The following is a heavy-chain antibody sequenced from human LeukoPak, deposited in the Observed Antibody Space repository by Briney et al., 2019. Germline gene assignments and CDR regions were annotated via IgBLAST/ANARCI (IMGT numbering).Heavy chain of an antibody. J-gene: IGHJ1*01. CDR1: GFTLISYG. D-gene: IGHD6-19*01. V-gene: IGHV3-64*01. CDR3: ARVDSGSACAS. CDR2: ISRNGRNT. Sequence: GGSLRLSCAASGFTLISYGMTWVRQAPGKGLEFVSAISRNGRNTYYANSVKGRFTISRDISKNTLYLQMGSLRPEDMAVYYCARVDSGSACASWGQGILVTVSS.